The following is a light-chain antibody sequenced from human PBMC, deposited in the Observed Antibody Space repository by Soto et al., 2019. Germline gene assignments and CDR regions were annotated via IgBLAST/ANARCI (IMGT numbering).Light chain of an antibody. Sequence: DIQMTQSPSSLSASVGDRVTITCRASQSISNYLNWYQQKPGKSPNLLIYAASSLQSGVPSRFSGSGSGTDFTLTISSLQPEDFATYYCQQSYSNPWTFGQGTQVEIK. J-gene: IGKJ1*01. V-gene: IGKV1-39*01. CDR1: QSISNY. CDR2: AAS. CDR3: QQSYSNPWT.